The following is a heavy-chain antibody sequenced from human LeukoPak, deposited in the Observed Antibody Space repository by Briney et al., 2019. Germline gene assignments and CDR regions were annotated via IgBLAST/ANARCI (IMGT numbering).Heavy chain of an antibody. D-gene: IGHD5-18*01. CDR3: ARDVDTAMVPSYYYCGMDV. CDR2: INAGNGNT. CDR1: GYTFTSYA. Sequence: ASVKVSCKASGYTFTSYAMHWVRQAPGQRLEWMGWINAGNGNTKYSQKFQGRVTITRDTSASTAYMELSSLRSEDTAVYYCARDVDTAMVPSYYYCGMDVWGQGTTVTVSS. J-gene: IGHJ6*02. V-gene: IGHV1-3*01.